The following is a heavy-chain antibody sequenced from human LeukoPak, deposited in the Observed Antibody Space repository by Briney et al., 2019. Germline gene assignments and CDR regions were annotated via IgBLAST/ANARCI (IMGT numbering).Heavy chain of an antibody. CDR2: ISYDGSNK. Sequence: GGSLRLSCAASGFTFSSYGMHWVRQAPGKGLEWVAVISYDGSNKYYADSVKGRFTISRDNSKNTLYQQMNSLRAEDTAVYYCAKDMVSFDYWGQGTLVTVSS. V-gene: IGHV3-30*18. CDR3: AKDMVSFDY. D-gene: IGHD3-10*01. CDR1: GFTFSSYG. J-gene: IGHJ4*02.